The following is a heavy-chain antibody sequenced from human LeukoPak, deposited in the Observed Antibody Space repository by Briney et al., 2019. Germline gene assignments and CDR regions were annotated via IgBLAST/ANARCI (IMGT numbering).Heavy chain of an antibody. Sequence: PGGSPRRSCSASGFTFSSFAMSWVRQAPGKGLEWVSAIINSGDFTHYTESVKGRFTISRDNAKNSLYLQMNSLRAEDTAVYYCARAKGGQLGPFDYWGQGTLVTVSS. J-gene: IGHJ4*02. D-gene: IGHD6-13*01. CDR1: GFTFSSFA. CDR2: IINSGDFT. V-gene: IGHV3-21*01. CDR3: ARAKGGQLGPFDY.